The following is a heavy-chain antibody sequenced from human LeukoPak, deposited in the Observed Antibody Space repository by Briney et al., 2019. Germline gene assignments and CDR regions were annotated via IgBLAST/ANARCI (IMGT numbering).Heavy chain of an antibody. V-gene: IGHV4-39*01. D-gene: IGHD4-17*01. Sequence: PSETLSLTCTVSGGSISSSSYYWGWIRQPPGKGLEWIGSLYYSGSTYYNPSLKSRVTISVDTSKNQFSLKLSSVTAADTAVYYCARSTVTNYFDYWGQGTLVTVSS. CDR2: LYYSGST. CDR3: ARSTVTNYFDY. CDR1: GGSISSSSYY. J-gene: IGHJ4*02.